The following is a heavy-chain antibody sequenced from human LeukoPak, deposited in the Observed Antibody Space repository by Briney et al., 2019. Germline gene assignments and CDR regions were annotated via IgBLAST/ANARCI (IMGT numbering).Heavy chain of an antibody. Sequence: PSETLSLTCTVSGGSVSSSSYYWSWIRQPPGKGLEWIGYIYYSGSTNYNPSLKSRVTISVDTSKNQFSLKLSSVTAADTAVYYCARDSEYYDHVWGSYRHYFDYWGQGTLVTVSS. V-gene: IGHV4-61*01. J-gene: IGHJ4*02. CDR3: ARDSEYYDHVWGSYRHYFDY. CDR2: IYYSGST. D-gene: IGHD3-16*02. CDR1: GGSVSSSSYY.